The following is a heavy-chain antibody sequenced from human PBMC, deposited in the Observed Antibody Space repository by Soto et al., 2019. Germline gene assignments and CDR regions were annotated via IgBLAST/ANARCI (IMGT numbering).Heavy chain of an antibody. D-gene: IGHD2-8*01. CDR3: ARDPGYCTNGVCPIFDF. V-gene: IGHV4-59*01. J-gene: IGHJ4*02. CDR2: FYHSGTT. CDR1: GDSITNYF. Sequence: SETLSLTCTVSGDSITNYFWSWIRQPPGKGLEWIGHFYHSGTTNYSPALKSRVTISIDRSKSQFSLRLNSVTAADTAVYFCARDPGYCTNGVCPIFDFWGQGIPVTVSS.